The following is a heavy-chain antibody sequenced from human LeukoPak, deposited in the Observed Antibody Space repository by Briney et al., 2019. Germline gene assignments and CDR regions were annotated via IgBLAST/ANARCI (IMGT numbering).Heavy chain of an antibody. D-gene: IGHD5-18*01. J-gene: IGHJ6*02. Sequence: GGSLRLSCAASGFTFSSYAMSWVRQAPGKGLEWVSAISGSGGSTYYADSVKGRFTISRDNAKNSLYLQMNSLRAEDTAVYYCARDMIFGYSYGYYPYYYGMDVWGQGTTVTVSS. CDR2: ISGSGGST. CDR1: GFTFSSYA. CDR3: ARDMIFGYSYGYYPYYYGMDV. V-gene: IGHV3-23*01.